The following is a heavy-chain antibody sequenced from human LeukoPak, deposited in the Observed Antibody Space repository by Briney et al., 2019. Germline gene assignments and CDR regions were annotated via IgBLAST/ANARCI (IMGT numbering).Heavy chain of an antibody. Sequence: KPSETLSLTCTVSGGSISSYYWSWIRQPPGKGLEWIGYIYYSGSTNYNPSLKSRVTISVDTSKNQFSLKLSFVTAADTAVYYCARGRHCSGGSCYSAWFDPWGQGTLVTVSS. D-gene: IGHD2-15*01. J-gene: IGHJ5*02. V-gene: IGHV4-59*01. CDR3: ARGRHCSGGSCYSAWFDP. CDR2: IYYSGST. CDR1: GGSISSYY.